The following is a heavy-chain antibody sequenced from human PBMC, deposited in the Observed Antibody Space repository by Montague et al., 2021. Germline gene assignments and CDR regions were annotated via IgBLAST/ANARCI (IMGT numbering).Heavy chain of an antibody. V-gene: IGHV3-7*01. D-gene: IGHD2-8*01. CDR3: ANTKMDY. J-gene: IGHJ4*02. CDR2: INQDGNDK. CDR1: GFTFSSYW. Sequence: SLRLSCAASGFTFSSYWMAWVRQAPGKGLEWVANINQDGNDKYYVDSVRGRITISRDNAKKSLYLQMNSLRVDDTAVYYCANTKMDYWGQGMLVIVS.